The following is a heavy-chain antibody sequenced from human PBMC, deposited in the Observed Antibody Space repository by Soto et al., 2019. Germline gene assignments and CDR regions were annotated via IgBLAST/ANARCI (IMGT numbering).Heavy chain of an antibody. Sequence: GESLKSSCKGSGYTFTSYWIGWVRQMPGKGQDWMGLLFPGDSDTINRPPCQRQVTISADKSISTAYLQWSSLKASDITMYYSARHGSLSSGNYPRALDIWHQGTMVTVSS. CDR3: ARHGSLSSGNYPRALDI. J-gene: IGHJ3*02. V-gene: IGHV5-51*01. CDR2: LFPGDSDT. CDR1: GYTFTSYW. D-gene: IGHD3-22*01.